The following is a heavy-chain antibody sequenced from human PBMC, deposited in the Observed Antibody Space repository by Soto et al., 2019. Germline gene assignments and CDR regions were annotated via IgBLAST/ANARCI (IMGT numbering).Heavy chain of an antibody. CDR1: GGSISSGGYY. V-gene: IGHV4-31*03. Sequence: SETLSITCTVSGGSISSGGYYWSWIRQHPGKGLEWIGYIYYSGSTYYNPSLKSRVTISVDTSKNQFSLKLSSVTAADTAVYYCARVSNGYYYYGMDVWGQGTTVTVSS. CDR3: ARVSNGYYYYGMDV. D-gene: IGHD4-4*01. J-gene: IGHJ6*02. CDR2: IYYSGST.